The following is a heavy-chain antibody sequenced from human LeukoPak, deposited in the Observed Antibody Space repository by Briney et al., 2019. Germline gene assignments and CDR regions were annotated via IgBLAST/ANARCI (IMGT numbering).Heavy chain of an antibody. CDR1: GGSISSGNYY. CDR3: ARPRGYPTAEYYFDY. D-gene: IGHD2-15*01. CDR2: IYTSGTT. Sequence: SETLSLTCTVSGGSISSGNYYYSWIRQPAGKGLEWLGRIYTSGTTNYNPSLKSRVTISVDTSKNQFSLKLSSVTAADTAVYYCARPRGYPTAEYYFDYWGQGTLVTVSS. V-gene: IGHV4-61*02. J-gene: IGHJ4*02.